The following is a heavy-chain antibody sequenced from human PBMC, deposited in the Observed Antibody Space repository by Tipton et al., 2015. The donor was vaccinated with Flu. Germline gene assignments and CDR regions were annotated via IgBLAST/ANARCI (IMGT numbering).Heavy chain of an antibody. CDR3: ARCSGSGTDVTFYF. V-gene: IGHV4-4*07. J-gene: IGHJ4*02. CDR2: IYSSGST. Sequence: TLSLTCTVSGGSLSSFYWSWIRQPAGKGLEWIGRIYSSGSTKYSPAFKSRVTLSVDTSKNQFSLNLSSVTASDTALYFCARCSGSGTDVTFYFWGQGTLVTVSS. D-gene: IGHD3-10*02. CDR1: GGSLSSFY.